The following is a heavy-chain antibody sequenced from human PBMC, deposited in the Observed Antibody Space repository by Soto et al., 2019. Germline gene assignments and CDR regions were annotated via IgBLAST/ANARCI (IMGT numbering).Heavy chain of an antibody. V-gene: IGHV1-3*01. CDR2: VAGVNGET. CDR3: ARGIRWSGGGVYGMDDFDS. CDR1: GYDFIGHS. Sequence: QVQLVQSGAEVKGPGASVKVSCKASGYDFIGHSMHWVRQAPGPRPEWEGWVAGVNGETKYPEAFQGSVTLTRDTSASTGYMELASLRADDTAVYYCARGIRWSGGGVYGMDDFDSWGQGTLV. J-gene: IGHJ4*02. D-gene: IGHD4-17*01.